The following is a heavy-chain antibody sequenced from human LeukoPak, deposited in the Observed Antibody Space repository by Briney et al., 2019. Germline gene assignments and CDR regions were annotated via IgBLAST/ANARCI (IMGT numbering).Heavy chain of an antibody. CDR1: GGSISSGGYC. CDR3: ARASNYDYVWGSSN. V-gene: IGHV4-31*03. CDR2: IYYSGST. J-gene: IGHJ4*02. Sequence: SETLSLTCTVSGGSISSGGYCWSWIRQHPGKGLEWIGYIYYSGSTYYNPSLKSRVTISVDTSKNQFSLKLSSVTAADTAVYYCARASNYDYVWGSSNWGQGTLVTVSS. D-gene: IGHD3-16*01.